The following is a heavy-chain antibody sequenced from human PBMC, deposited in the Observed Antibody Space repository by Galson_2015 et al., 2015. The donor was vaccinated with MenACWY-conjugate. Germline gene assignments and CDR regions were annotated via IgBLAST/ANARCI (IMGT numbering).Heavy chain of an antibody. V-gene: IGHV4-38-2*02. Sequence: ETLSLTCTVSGYSISSGYYWGWIRQPPGKGLEWIGSIYHSGSTYYNPSLKSRVTISIDTSKNQFSLKLSSVTAADTAVYYCARAMRITMVRGVVGYYGMDVWGQGTTVTVSS. J-gene: IGHJ6*02. CDR3: ARAMRITMVRGVVGYYGMDV. CDR2: IYHSGST. D-gene: IGHD3-10*01. CDR1: GYSISSGYY.